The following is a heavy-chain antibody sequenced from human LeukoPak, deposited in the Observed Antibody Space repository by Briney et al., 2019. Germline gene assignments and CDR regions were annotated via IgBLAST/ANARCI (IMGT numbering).Heavy chain of an antibody. Sequence: GGSLRLSCAASGFTFSSYWMSWVRQAPGKGLEWVANIKQHGSEQYYVDSVKGRFTISRDNAKNTLDLQMNSLRAEDTAVYYCARGGWGTAIDYWAQGTLVTVSS. CDR3: ARGGWGTAIDY. V-gene: IGHV3-7*02. CDR2: IKQHGSEQ. CDR1: GFTFSSYW. D-gene: IGHD1-7*01. J-gene: IGHJ4*02.